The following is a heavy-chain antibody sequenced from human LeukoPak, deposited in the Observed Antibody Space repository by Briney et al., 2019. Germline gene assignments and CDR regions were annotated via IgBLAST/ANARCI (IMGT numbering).Heavy chain of an antibody. Sequence: ASVKVSCKASGYTFTSYGISWVRQAPGQGLEWMGRISAYNGNTNYAQKLQGRVTMTTDTSTSTAYMELRSLRSDDTAVYYCARDYRYDSSGYYYAWSAYWGQGTLVTVSS. J-gene: IGHJ4*02. D-gene: IGHD3-22*01. CDR2: ISAYNGNT. CDR1: GYTFTSYG. CDR3: ARDYRYDSSGYYYAWSAY. V-gene: IGHV1-18*01.